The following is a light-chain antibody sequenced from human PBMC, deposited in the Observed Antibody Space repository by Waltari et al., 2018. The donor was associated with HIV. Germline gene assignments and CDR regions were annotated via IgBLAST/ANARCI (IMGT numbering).Light chain of an antibody. Sequence: QSALTQPASVSGSPGQSITISCTGTSSDVGSYNLVSWYQQHPGKAPKLMIYEVSTRPSGVANRFAGSKSGNTASLTSSGLRAEDEADYYCCSYAGSSTWVFGGGTKLTVL. V-gene: IGLV2-23*02. J-gene: IGLJ3*02. CDR1: SSDVGSYNL. CDR2: EVS. CDR3: CSYAGSSTWV.